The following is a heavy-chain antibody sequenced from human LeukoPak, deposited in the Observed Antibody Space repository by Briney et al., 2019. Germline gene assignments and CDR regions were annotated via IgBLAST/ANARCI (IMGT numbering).Heavy chain of an antibody. CDR2: IFPIFGTA. V-gene: IGHV1-69*01. CDR1: GGTFSSYA. D-gene: IGHD5-24*01. CDR3: ARAGNSRDGYNYMDDAFDI. Sequence: SVKVSCKASGGTFSSYAISWVRPAPGQGLEWRGGIFPIFGTANYAQKFQGRVTITADESTSTAYMELSSLRSEDTAVYYCARAGNSRDGYNYMDDAFDIWGQGTMVTVSS. J-gene: IGHJ3*02.